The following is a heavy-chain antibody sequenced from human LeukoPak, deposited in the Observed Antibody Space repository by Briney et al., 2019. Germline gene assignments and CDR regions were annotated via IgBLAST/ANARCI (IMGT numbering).Heavy chain of an antibody. D-gene: IGHD6-6*01. V-gene: IGHV1-69*13. CDR3: ALSIAARQPARDY. Sequence: ASVKVSCKASGGTFSSYAISWVRQAPGQGLEWMGGIIPIFGTANYAQKLQGRFPITADESTSTAYMELSSLRSEDTAVYYCALSIAARQPARDYWGQGTLVTVSS. J-gene: IGHJ4*02. CDR1: GGTFSSYA. CDR2: IIPIFGTA.